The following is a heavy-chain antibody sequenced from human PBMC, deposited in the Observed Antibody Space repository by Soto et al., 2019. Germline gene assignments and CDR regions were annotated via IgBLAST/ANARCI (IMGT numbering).Heavy chain of an antibody. D-gene: IGHD6-6*01. Sequence: SETLSLTCTVSGGSVSSGSYYWSWIRQPPGKGLEWIGYIYYSGITKYNASLKSRVTISVDTSKNQSSLKLSSVPDADPAVYYCARALAAREPSHDSFFGMDVWGQGTTVTVSS. V-gene: IGHV4-61*01. J-gene: IGHJ6*02. CDR1: GGSVSSGSYY. CDR2: IYYSGIT. CDR3: ARALAAREPSHDSFFGMDV.